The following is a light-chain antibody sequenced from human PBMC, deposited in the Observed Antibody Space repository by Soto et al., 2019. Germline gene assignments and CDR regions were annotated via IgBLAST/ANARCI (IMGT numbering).Light chain of an antibody. CDR2: NND. CDR3: QSYDVSLTASV. V-gene: IGLV1-40*01. J-gene: IGLJ3*02. CDR1: SSNIGAGYD. Sequence: QSVLTQPPSVSGAPGQRVTISCTGSSSNIGAGYDVHWYQQLPGTAPKLLIYNNDNRPSGVPGRFSGSKSGTSASLAITGLQAEDEADYYCQSYDVSLTASVFGGGIKLTVL.